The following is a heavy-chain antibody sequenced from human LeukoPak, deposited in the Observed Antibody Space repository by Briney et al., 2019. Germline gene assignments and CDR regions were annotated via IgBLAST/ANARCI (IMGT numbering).Heavy chain of an antibody. D-gene: IGHD6-19*01. CDR1: GGSISSGGYY. Sequence: SETLSPTCTVSGGSISSGGYYWSWIRQHPGKGLEWIGYIYYSGSTYYNPSLKSRVTISVDTSKSQFSLKLSSVTAADTAVYYCARDLEVYSSGWHLGFDPWGQGTLVTVSS. V-gene: IGHV4-31*03. CDR2: IYYSGST. J-gene: IGHJ5*02. CDR3: ARDLEVYSSGWHLGFDP.